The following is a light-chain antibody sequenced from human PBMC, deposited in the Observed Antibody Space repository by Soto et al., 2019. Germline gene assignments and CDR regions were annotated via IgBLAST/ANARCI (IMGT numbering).Light chain of an antibody. Sequence: IVLTQSPGTLSLSPGERATLSCRASQSVSSSYLAWYQQKHGQAPRLLIYGASTRATGVPARFSGSGSGTDLTITISSLQSEDVEVYDCQHHKYWPYTFGQGTKVDIK. V-gene: IGKV3-15*01. CDR1: QSVSSSY. CDR2: GAS. J-gene: IGKJ2*01. CDR3: QHHKYWPYT.